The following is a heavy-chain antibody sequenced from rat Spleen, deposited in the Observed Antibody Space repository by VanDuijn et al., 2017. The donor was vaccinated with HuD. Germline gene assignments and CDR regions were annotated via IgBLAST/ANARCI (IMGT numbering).Heavy chain of an antibody. CDR3: RRHGPYSYSQY. CDR2: ISYEGSST. CDR1: GLTLSDYY. J-gene: IGHJ2*01. Sequence: EVQLVESGGGLVQHGRSLKLSCAVLGLTLSDYYMAWVRQAPKKGLEWVASISYEGSSTHYGDSVKGRFIISRDNAKTNLYSEPDSPSTGDTATYCSRRHGPYSYSQYWGQGDLVTVSS. D-gene: IGHD2-1*01. V-gene: IGHV5-22*01.